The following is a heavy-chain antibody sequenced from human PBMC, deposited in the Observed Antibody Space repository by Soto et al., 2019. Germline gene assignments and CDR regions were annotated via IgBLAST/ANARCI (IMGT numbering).Heavy chain of an antibody. CDR1: GGTFSSYA. Sequence: QVQLVQSGAEVKKPGSSVKVSCKASGGTFSSYAISWVRQAPGQGLEWMGGIIPIFGTANYAQKFQGRVTITADESTSTAYMELSSLRSEDTAVYYCATSLSPEYSGSYFGLGASFRTTDYWGQGTLVTVSS. CDR3: ATSLSPEYSGSYFGLGASFRTTDY. D-gene: IGHD1-26*01. CDR2: IIPIFGTA. J-gene: IGHJ4*02. V-gene: IGHV1-69*01.